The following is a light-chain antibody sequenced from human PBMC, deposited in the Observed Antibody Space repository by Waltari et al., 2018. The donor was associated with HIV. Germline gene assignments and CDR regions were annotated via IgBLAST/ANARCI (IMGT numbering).Light chain of an antibody. CDR3: LQYDNLWT. V-gene: IGKV1-5*03. Sequence: DIEVTQPPSTLTASVGDTVSPTCRASQSIRNYFAWYQQKPGRAPQLLISGASSLGSGVPSRFSGSGSGTVFTLTISSLQPDDFATYDCLQYDNLWTFGQGTKVE. CDR2: GAS. CDR1: QSIRNY. J-gene: IGKJ1*01.